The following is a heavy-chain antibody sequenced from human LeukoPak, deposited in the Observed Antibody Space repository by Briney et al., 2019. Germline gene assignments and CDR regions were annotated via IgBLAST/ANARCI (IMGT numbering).Heavy chain of an antibody. CDR1: GFTFDDYG. CDR3: AKEGVGATRGTFDY. V-gene: IGHV3-20*04. Sequence: GGSLRLSCAASGFTFDDYGMSWVRQAPGKGLEWVSGINWNGGSTGYADSVKGRFTISRDNSKNTLYLQMNSLRAEDTAVYYCAKEGVGATRGTFDYWGQGTLVTVSS. D-gene: IGHD1-26*01. CDR2: INWNGGST. J-gene: IGHJ4*02.